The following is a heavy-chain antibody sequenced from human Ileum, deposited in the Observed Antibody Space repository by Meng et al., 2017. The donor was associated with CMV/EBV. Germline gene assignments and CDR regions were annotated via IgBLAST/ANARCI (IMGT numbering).Heavy chain of an antibody. V-gene: IGHV3-23*03. CDR1: GFTFSSYA. CDR3: AKANWNYVNWFDP. D-gene: IGHD1-7*01. CDR2: IYSGGSST. J-gene: IGHJ5*02. Sequence: AASGFTFSSYAMSWVRQAPGKGLEWVSVIYSGGSSTYYADSVKGRFTISRDNSKNTLYLQMNSLRAEDTAVYYCAKANWNYVNWFDPWGQGTLVTVSS.